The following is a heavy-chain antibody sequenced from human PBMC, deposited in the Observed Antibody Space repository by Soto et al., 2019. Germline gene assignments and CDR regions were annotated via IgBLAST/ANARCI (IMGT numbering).Heavy chain of an antibody. CDR2: IHDTGRT. V-gene: IGHV4-4*07. Sequence: ASETLSLTCTVSGDSLSTYYWSWIRQPAGERLEWIGRIHDTGRTNYNPSLKSRVTMSVDTSKNKFSLRVNSVTAADTAVYYCARESVSGTYRFDSWGQGTLVTV. J-gene: IGHJ4*02. CDR3: ARESVSGTYRFDS. D-gene: IGHD3-16*02. CDR1: GDSLSTYY.